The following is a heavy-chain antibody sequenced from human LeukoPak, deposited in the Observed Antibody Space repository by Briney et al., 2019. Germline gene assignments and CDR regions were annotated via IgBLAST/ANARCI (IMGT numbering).Heavy chain of an antibody. D-gene: IGHD3-3*01. CDR1: GFTFSSYG. CDR3: AKDQRGFWSGYSYSLYYFDY. CDR2: IRYDGSNK. Sequence: GGSLRLSCAASGFTFSSYGMHWVRQAPGKGLEWVAFIRYDGSNKYYADSVKGRFTISRDNSKNTLYLQMNSLRAEDTAVYYCAKDQRGFWSGYSYSLYYFDYWGQGTLVTVSS. J-gene: IGHJ4*02. V-gene: IGHV3-30*02.